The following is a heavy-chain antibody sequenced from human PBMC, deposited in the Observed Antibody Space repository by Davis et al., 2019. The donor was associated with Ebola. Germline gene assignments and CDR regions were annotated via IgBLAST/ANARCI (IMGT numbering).Heavy chain of an antibody. CDR3: ARGHNYAHDY. CDR2: IRNDGNDQ. D-gene: IGHD5-18*01. J-gene: IGHJ4*02. V-gene: IGHV3-30*02. CDR1: GFTLSIYG. Sequence: GESLKISCAASGFTLSIYGMHWVRQAPGKGLEWVAFIRNDGNDQYYAGSVKGRFTISRDNSKNTLSLQMNSLRAEDTAVYYCARGHNYAHDYWGQGTQVTVSS.